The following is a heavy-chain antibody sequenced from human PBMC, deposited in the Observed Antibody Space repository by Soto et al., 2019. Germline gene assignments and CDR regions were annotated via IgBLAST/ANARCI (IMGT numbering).Heavy chain of an antibody. CDR2: IYSGGSK. D-gene: IGHD6-19*01. CDR3: ARDRSSGWYDKVY. CDR1: GFTVSSNY. Sequence: GGSLRLSCAASGFTVSSNYMGWVRQAPGKGLEWVSVIYSGGSKYYADSVKGRFTISRDNSKNTLYLQMNSLRAEDTAVYYCARDRSSGWYDKVYWGQGTLVTVSS. V-gene: IGHV3-66*01. J-gene: IGHJ4*02.